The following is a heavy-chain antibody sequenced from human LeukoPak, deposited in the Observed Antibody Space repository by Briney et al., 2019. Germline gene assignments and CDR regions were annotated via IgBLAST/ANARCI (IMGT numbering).Heavy chain of an antibody. CDR3: AKSSYRSGYSSSWPIFDY. D-gene: IGHD6-13*01. V-gene: IGHV3-9*01. CDR2: ISWNSGSI. CDR1: GFTFDDYA. Sequence: GRSLRLSCAASGFTFDDYAMHWVRQAPGKGLEWVSGISWNSGSIGYADSVKGRFTISRDNAKNSLYLQMNSLRAEDTALYYCAKSSYRSGYSSSWPIFDYWGQGTLVTVSS. J-gene: IGHJ4*02.